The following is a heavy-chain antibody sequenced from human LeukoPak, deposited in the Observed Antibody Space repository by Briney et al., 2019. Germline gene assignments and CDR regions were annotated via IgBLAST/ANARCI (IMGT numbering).Heavy chain of an antibody. CDR2: ISGRGGST. CDR3: ARDWPSEWEQLPDYDAVDI. CDR1: GFTFSSYA. J-gene: IGHJ3*02. Sequence: GGSLRLSCAASGFTFSSYAMTWVRRPPGKGLEWVSTISGRGGSTYYADSVKGRFTISRDNSKNTVYLQMNSLRDEDAAVYYCARDWPSEWEQLPDYDAVDIWGQGTMVTVSS. D-gene: IGHD1-26*01. V-gene: IGHV3-23*01.